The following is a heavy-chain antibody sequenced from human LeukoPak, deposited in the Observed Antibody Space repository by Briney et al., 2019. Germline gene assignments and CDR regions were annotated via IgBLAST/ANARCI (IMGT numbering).Heavy chain of an antibody. J-gene: IGHJ4*02. CDR1: GITLSNYG. V-gene: IGHV3-23*01. CDR2: MSDSGGRT. D-gene: IGHD3-22*01. CDR3: AKRGVVIRVILVGFHKEAYYFDS. Sequence: GGSLRLSCAVSGITLSNYGMSWVRQAPGKGLEWVAGMSDSGGRTSYADSVKGRFTISRDNPKNTLYLQMNSLRVEDTAVYFCAKRGVVIRVILVGFHKEAYYFDSWGQGALVTVSS.